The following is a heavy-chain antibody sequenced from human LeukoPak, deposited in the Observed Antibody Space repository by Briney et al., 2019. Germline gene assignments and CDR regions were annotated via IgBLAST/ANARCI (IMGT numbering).Heavy chain of an antibody. CDR1: GGSISSSSYY. V-gene: IGHV4-39*01. CDR3: ARHDHGSSSWYYYYYGMDV. J-gene: IGHJ6*02. D-gene: IGHD6-13*01. Sequence: PSETLSLTCTVSGGSISSSSYYWGWIRQPPGKGLEWIGSIYYSGSTYYNPSLKSRVTISVDTSKNQFSLKLSSVTAADTAVYYCARHDHGSSSWYYYYYGMDVWGQGTTATVSS. CDR2: IYYSGST.